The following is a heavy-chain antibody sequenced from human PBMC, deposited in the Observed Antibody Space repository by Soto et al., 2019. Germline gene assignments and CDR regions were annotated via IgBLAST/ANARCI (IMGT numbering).Heavy chain of an antibody. CDR3: ARERRGPRELDY. D-gene: IGHD1-26*01. V-gene: IGHV3-74*01. CDR1: RFTFSACW. CDR2: ITSDVTTT. Sequence: EVRLVESWGGLVQPGGSLRLSCEASRFTFSACWMHWVRQVPGKGLVWVARITSDVTTTVYADSVRGRITISRDNAKNMLDLKMHSLRAEDTAVYSCARERRGPRELDYWGQGTLVTVSS. J-gene: IGHJ4*02.